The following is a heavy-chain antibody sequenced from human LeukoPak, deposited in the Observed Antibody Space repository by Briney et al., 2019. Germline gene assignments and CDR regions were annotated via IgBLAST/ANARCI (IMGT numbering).Heavy chain of an antibody. CDR3: VEEGCSSTSCEYYFDY. V-gene: IGHV1-24*01. CDR2: FDPEDGET. J-gene: IGHJ4*02. CDR1: GYTLTELS. D-gene: IGHD2-2*01. Sequence: ASVKVSCKVSGYTLTELSMHWVRQAPGKGLEWMGGFDPEDGETIYAQKFQGRVTMTEDTSTDTAYMELSSLRSEDTAVYYCVEEGCSSTSCEYYFDYWGQGTLVTVSS.